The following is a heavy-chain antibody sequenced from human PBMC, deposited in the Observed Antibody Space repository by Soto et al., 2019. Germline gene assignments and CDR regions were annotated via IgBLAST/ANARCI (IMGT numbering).Heavy chain of an antibody. CDR2: ISAYNGNT. Sequence: QVQLVQSGAEVKKPGASVKVSCKPSGYTFTSYGISWVRQAPGQGLEWLGWISAYNGNTNYAQKLQGRVTMTTDTSTSTAYMELRSLRSDDTAVYYCARDSYYYGSGSYYKMGRFDYWGQGTLVTVSS. J-gene: IGHJ4*02. D-gene: IGHD3-10*01. CDR3: ARDSYYYGSGSYYKMGRFDY. CDR1: GYTFTSYG. V-gene: IGHV1-18*04.